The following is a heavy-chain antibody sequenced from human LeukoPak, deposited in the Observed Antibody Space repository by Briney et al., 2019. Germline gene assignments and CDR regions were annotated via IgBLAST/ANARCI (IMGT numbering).Heavy chain of an antibody. CDR1: GGSISSFY. CDR3: ARQGSPSVWSGYYIFDY. D-gene: IGHD3-3*01. Sequence: PSETLSLTCSVSGGSISSFYWGWIRQPPGKGLEWIGSIYYSGSTYYNPSLKSRVTISVDTSKNQFSLKLSSVTAADTAAYYCARQGSPSVWSGYYIFDYWGQGTLVTVSS. J-gene: IGHJ4*02. V-gene: IGHV4-39*01. CDR2: IYYSGST.